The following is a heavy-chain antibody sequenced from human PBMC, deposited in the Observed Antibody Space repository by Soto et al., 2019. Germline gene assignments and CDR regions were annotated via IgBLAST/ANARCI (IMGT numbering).Heavy chain of an antibody. J-gene: IGHJ4*02. Sequence: GVSLXLSCAASGFTFSSFWMHWVRQAPGEGLVWVSRINSDGSNTNYADSVKGRFTISRDNAKNTLYLQMNSLRAEDTAVYYCARGGVPAAMSYWGQGTLVTVSS. CDR2: INSDGSNT. V-gene: IGHV3-74*01. CDR3: ARGGVPAAMSY. D-gene: IGHD2-2*01. CDR1: GFTFSSFW.